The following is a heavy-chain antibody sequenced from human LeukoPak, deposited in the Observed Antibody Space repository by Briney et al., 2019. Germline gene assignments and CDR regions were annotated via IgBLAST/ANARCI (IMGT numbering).Heavy chain of an antibody. CDR3: ARVHAFWSGYNYYYYYYMDV. V-gene: IGHV4-59*12. D-gene: IGHD3-3*01. CDR1: GGSISSDY. J-gene: IGHJ6*03. Sequence: SETLSLTCTVSGGSISSDYWSWIRQPPGKGLEWIGYIYFSGSTNYNPSLKSRVTISVDTSKTQLSLKLSSVTAADTAVYYCARVHAFWSGYNYYYYYYMDVWGKGTTVTVSS. CDR2: IYFSGST.